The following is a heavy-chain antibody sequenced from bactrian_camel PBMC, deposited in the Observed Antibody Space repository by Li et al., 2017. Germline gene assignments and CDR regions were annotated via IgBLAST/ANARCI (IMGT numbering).Heavy chain of an antibody. V-gene: IGHV3S54*01. CDR2: IDLGGGTT. CDR3: AAAYPYDKTHTVIPIGTRRPGFGV. J-gene: IGHJ4*01. CDR1: GPTDSSRC. Sequence: HVQLVESGGGSVQAGGSLRLSCVASGPTDSSRCMGWFRQAPGAEREAVASIDLGGGTTHYPDSVKGRFTISQDATNGTIYLTMNNLQPEDSAKYYCAAAYPYDKTHTVIPIGTRRPGFGVWGQGTQVTVS. D-gene: IGHD1*01.